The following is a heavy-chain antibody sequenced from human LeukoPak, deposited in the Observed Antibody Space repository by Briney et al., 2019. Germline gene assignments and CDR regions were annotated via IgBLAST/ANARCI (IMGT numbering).Heavy chain of an antibody. CDR1: GGSISSGDYY. CDR3: ARGRSTRLYYFDY. V-gene: IGHV4-30-4*02. D-gene: IGHD2-2*01. J-gene: IGHJ4*02. Sequence: SETLSLTCTVSGGSISSGDYYWSWIRQPPGKGLEWIGYIYYSGSTYYNPSLKSRVTISVDTSKNQFSLKLSSVTAADTAVYYCARGRSTRLYYFDYWGQGTLVTVSS. CDR2: IYYSGST.